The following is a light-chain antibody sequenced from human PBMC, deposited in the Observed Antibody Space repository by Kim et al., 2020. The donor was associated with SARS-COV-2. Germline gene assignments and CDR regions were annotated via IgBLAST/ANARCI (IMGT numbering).Light chain of an antibody. J-gene: IGLJ1*01. V-gene: IGLV2-14*03. CDR1: RSDVGGYNY. Sequence: GQSITISCTGTRSDVGGYNYVSWHQQHPGKAPNLMIYDVSNRPSGVSNRFSGSKSGNTASLTIPVLQAEDEADYYCSSYTSSSTYVFGTGTKVTVL. CDR3: SSYTSSSTYV. CDR2: DVS.